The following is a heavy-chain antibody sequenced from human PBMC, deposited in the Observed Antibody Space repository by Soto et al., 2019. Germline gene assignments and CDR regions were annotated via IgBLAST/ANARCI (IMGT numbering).Heavy chain of an antibody. CDR3: ARRYFDSYYIDY. CDR2: INPSGGST. CDR1: GYIFTNYY. V-gene: IGHV1-46*01. D-gene: IGHD3-9*01. Sequence: ASVKVSCKASGYIFTNYYMHWVRQAPGQGLEWMGIINPSGGSTSYAQKFQGRVTMTRDTSTSTVYMELGGLRSDDTAAYFCARRYFDSYYIDYWGQGTLVTV. J-gene: IGHJ4*02.